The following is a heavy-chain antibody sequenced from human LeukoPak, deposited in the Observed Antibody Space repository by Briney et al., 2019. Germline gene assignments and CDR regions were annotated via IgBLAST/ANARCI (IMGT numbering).Heavy chain of an antibody. CDR3: ASGVGLPKTVNYYYYYMDV. V-gene: IGHV4-30-2*02. J-gene: IGHJ6*03. CDR2: IYHSGST. Sequence: SETLSLTCAVSGGSISSGGYSWSWIRQPPGKGLEWIGYIYHSGSTYYNPSLKSRVTISVGRSKNQFSLKLSSVTAADTAVYYCASGVGLPKTVNYYYYYMDVWGKGTTVTVSS. D-gene: IGHD2-2*01. CDR1: GGSISSGGYS.